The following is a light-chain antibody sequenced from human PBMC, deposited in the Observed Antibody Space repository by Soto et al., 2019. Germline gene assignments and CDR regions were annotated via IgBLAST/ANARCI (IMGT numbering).Light chain of an antibody. J-gene: IGKJ1*01. CDR3: QQYNSYSGT. V-gene: IGKV1-5*01. CDR2: DAS. Sequence: DIQMTQSPSTLSASVGDRVTITCRASQSISSWLAWYQQKPGKAPKLLIYDASSVESGVPSRFSGSGSGTEFTLTISSLQTDHFAGYYCQQYNSYSGTFGQGTKVDIK. CDR1: QSISSW.